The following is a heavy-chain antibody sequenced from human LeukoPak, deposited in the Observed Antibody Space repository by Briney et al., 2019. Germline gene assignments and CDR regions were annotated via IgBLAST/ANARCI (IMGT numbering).Heavy chain of an antibody. V-gene: IGHV5-10-1*01. J-gene: IGHJ3*02. CDR1: GYQFTSYW. D-gene: IGHD3-9*01. Sequence: GASLQISCKGSGYQFTSYWISWVRQMPGKGLEWMGRIDPSDSYTNYSPSFQGHVTISSDKSISTAYLQWSSLKASDTAMYYCATTNYDILTGLHNGDAFDIWGQGTKVTVSS. CDR2: IDPSDSYT. CDR3: ATTNYDILTGLHNGDAFDI.